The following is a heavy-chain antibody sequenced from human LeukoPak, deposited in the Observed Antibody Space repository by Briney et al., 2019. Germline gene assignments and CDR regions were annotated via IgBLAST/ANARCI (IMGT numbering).Heavy chain of an antibody. J-gene: IGHJ6*02. CDR2: IQFGGSKK. D-gene: IGHD6-19*01. CDR1: GFTFSSYG. CDR3: AKDILSSGWLNYYYYGMDV. Sequence: GGSLRLSCAASGFTFSSYGMHWVRQAPGKGLEWVAFIQFGGSKKYYAESVKGRFTISRDNSKNTLYLQMNSLRAEDTAVYYCAKDILSSGWLNYYYYGMDVWGQGTTVTVSS. V-gene: IGHV3-30*02.